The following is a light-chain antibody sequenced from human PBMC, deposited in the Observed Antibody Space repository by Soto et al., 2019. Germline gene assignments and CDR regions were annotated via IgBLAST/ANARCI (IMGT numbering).Light chain of an antibody. V-gene: IGLV3-1*01. J-gene: IGLJ1*01. CDR1: KLGDKF. CDR3: QAWDSGTEV. CDR2: QDN. Sequence: SYELTQPPSVSVSPGQTASITCSGPKLGDKFASWYQQRPGQSPVLVISQDNKRPSGIPERFSGSNSGNTATLTISGTQAVDEADYYCQAWDSGTEVFGPGTKLTVL.